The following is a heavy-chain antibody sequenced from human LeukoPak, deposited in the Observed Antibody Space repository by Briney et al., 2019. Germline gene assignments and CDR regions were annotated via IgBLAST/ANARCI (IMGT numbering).Heavy chain of an antibody. D-gene: IGHD6-6*01. CDR1: GGFISTYY. V-gene: IGHV4-4*07. CDR2: IYTSGST. CDR3: ARSSNSPSLPNDY. Sequence: SETLSLTCTVSGGFISTYYWNWIRQPAGKGLEWIGRIYTSGSTNYNPSLKSRVTMSVDTSKNQFSLKLSSVTAADTAVYYCARSSNSPSLPNDYWGQGTLVTVSS. J-gene: IGHJ4*02.